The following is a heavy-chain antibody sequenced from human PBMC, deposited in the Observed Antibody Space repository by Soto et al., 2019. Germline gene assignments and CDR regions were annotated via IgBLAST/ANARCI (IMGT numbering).Heavy chain of an antibody. V-gene: IGHV3-33*01. CDR3: ARDLRPRYSYGSSFDY. Sequence: SLRLSCAASGFTFSSYGMHWVRQAPGKGLEWVAVIWYDGSNKYYADSVKGRFTISRDNSKNTLYLQMNSLRAEDTAVYYCARDLRPRYSYGSSFDYWGQGTLVTVSS. J-gene: IGHJ4*02. CDR1: GFTFSSYG. CDR2: IWYDGSNK. D-gene: IGHD5-18*01.